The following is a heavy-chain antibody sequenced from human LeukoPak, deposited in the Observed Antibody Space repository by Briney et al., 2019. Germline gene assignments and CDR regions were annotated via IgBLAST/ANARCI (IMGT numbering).Heavy chain of an antibody. CDR1: GGSISSSSYY. D-gene: IGHD2-21*01. CDR2: IYYSGST. J-gene: IGHJ3*02. CDR3: ARILCCWNRHPFLGGAFYN. V-gene: IGHV4-39*01. Sequence: SETLSLTCTVSGGSISSSSYYWGWIRQPPGKGLEWIGSIYYSGSTYYNPSLESRVTISVDTSKNQFSLKLSSVTAADTAWYFCARILCCWNRHPFLGGAFYNRGQGTMVTVSS.